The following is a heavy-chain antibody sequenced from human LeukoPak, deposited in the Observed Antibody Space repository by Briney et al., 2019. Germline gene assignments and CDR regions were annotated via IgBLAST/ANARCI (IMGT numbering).Heavy chain of an antibody. CDR1: GFTFRNAW. J-gene: IGHJ4*02. Sequence: PGGSLRLSCAASGFTFRNAWMSWVRQAPGKGLEWVGRIKSKTDGGTTDYAAPVKGRFSIPRDDSKNTLYLQMNSLKTEDTAVYYCTTDYSGSYAKWGQGTLVTVSS. CDR2: IKSKTDGGTT. CDR3: TTDYSGSYAK. V-gene: IGHV3-15*01. D-gene: IGHD1-26*01.